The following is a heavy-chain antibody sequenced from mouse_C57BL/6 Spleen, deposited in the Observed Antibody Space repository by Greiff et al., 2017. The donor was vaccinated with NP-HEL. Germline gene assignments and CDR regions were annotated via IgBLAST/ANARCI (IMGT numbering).Heavy chain of an antibody. D-gene: IGHD2-1*01. Sequence: EVKLMESGPGLVKPSQSLSLTCSVTGYSITSGYYWNWIRQFPGNKLECMGYIRYDGINNYNPSLKNRISITRDTSKNQFFLKLNSVTTEDTATYYCAREGNYVAMDYWGQGTSVTVSS. J-gene: IGHJ4*01. CDR2: IRYDGIN. CDR3: AREGNYVAMDY. V-gene: IGHV3-6*01. CDR1: GYSITSGYY.